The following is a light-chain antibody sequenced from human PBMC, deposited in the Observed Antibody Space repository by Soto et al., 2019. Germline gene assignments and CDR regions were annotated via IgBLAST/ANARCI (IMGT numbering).Light chain of an antibody. Sequence: DIQMTQSPSTLSTSVGASVTITCRASQSVSYWLAWYQQKPGKAPNLLIYDASILASGVPSRFSGSGFGTEFTLTISSLQADDSAIYYCQHYNTYSKTFGPGTKVQIK. V-gene: IGKV1-5*01. CDR2: DAS. J-gene: IGKJ3*01. CDR1: QSVSYW. CDR3: QHYNTYSKT.